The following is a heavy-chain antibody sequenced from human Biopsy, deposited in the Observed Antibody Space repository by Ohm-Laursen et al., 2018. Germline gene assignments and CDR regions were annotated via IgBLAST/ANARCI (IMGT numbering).Heavy chain of an antibody. CDR3: ARDYRLELGGLEAFDI. Sequence: PSQTLSLTCTVSGGSLSNYYWSWIRQPAGKGLEWIGRIYTSGSSNKNPSLMSRVTMSVDTSKKQFSLKVYSVTAADTAVYYCARDYRLELGGLEAFDIWGQGTMVTVSS. D-gene: IGHD1-7*01. J-gene: IGHJ3*02. CDR2: IYTSGSS. CDR1: GGSLSNYY. V-gene: IGHV4-4*07.